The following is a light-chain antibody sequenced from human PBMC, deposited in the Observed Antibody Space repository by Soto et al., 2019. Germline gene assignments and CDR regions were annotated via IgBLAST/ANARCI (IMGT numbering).Light chain of an antibody. CDR2: RNN. V-gene: IGLV1-47*01. J-gene: IGLJ1*01. CDR1: SSNIGSNY. CDR3: AAWDDSLSARYV. Sequence: QSVLTQPPSASGTPGQGVPISCSGSSSNIGSNYVYWYQQLPGTAPKLLIYRNNQRPSGVPDRFSGSKSGTSASLAISGLRSEDEADYYCAAWDDSLSARYVFGTGTRSPS.